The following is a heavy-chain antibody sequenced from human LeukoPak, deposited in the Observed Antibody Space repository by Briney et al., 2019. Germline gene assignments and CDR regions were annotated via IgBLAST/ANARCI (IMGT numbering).Heavy chain of an antibody. V-gene: IGHV3-30*18. CDR3: AKDSSSTRSFDY. J-gene: IGHJ4*02. CDR1: VITFSSYG. D-gene: IGHD2-2*01. CDR2: ISFDGSNK. Sequence: GGSLRLSCAASVITFSSYGMTWVRQAPGKGLEWVTTISFDGSNKYYADSVKGRFTISRDNSKNALYLQMNSLRAEDSALYYCAKDSSSTRSFDYWGQGTLVTVSS.